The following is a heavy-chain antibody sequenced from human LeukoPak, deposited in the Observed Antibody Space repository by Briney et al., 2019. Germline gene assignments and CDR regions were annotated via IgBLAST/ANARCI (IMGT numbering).Heavy chain of an antibody. CDR1: GGSITGYY. CDR3: ARTNDGDYYYGMDV. J-gene: IGHJ6*02. V-gene: IGHV4-59*01. CDR2: VYYSGST. Sequence: SETLSLTCTVSGGSITGYYWSWIRQPPGKGLEWIGYVYYSGSTNYNPSLKSPVTISVDTSKNQFSLKLSSVTAADTAVYYCARTNDGDYYYGMDVWGQGTTVTVSS. D-gene: IGHD1-1*01.